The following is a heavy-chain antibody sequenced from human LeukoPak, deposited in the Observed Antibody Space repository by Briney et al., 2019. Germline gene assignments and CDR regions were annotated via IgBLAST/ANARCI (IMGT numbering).Heavy chain of an antibody. Sequence: GESLKISCKASGYSFTTYWIAWVRQKPGQGLECVGIIYPWDSDTRYNPSFQGQVTISVDKSSDTAYLQWNSLKASDSAMFYCARKGSGHYEGPSKYFYYMDVRGKGTTVTVCS. D-gene: IGHD6-19*01. CDR2: IYPWDSDT. J-gene: IGHJ6*03. CDR1: GYSFTTYW. V-gene: IGHV5-51*01. CDR3: ARKGSGHYEGPSKYFYYMDV.